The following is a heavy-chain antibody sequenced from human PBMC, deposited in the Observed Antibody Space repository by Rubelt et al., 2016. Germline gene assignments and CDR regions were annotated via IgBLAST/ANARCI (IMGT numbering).Heavy chain of an antibody. CDR3: ARISRNGYYFDY. D-gene: IGHD1-1*01. Sequence: QITLKESGPTLVRPTQTLTLTCTFSGFSLSTGGVGVGWIRQPPGKALEWLALIYYDDDKRYSPSLKTRLTITKDTSKHQVVLTMTNWGPVDTSTYYCARISRNGYYFDYWGQGSLVTVSS. V-gene: IGHV2-5*02. CDR2: IYYDDDK. J-gene: IGHJ4*02. CDR1: GFSLSTGGVG.